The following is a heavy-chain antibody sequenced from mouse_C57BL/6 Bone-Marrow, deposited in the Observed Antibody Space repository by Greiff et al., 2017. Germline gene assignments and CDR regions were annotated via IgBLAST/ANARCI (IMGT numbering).Heavy chain of an antibody. D-gene: IGHD2-2*01. J-gene: IGHJ4*01. CDR1: GYTFTDYY. Sequence: EVQLQQSGPELVKPGASVKISCKASGYTFTDYYMNWVKQSHGKSLEWIGDINPNNGGTSYNQKFKGKATLTVDKSSSTAYIELRSLTSEDSAVYYCARPWLRRRLDGYAMDYWGQGTSVTVSS. CDR2: INPNNGGT. CDR3: ARPWLRRRLDGYAMDY. V-gene: IGHV1-26*01.